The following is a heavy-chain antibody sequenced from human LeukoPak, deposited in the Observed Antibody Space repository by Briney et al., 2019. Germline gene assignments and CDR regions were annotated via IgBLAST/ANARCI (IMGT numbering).Heavy chain of an antibody. J-gene: IGHJ4*02. V-gene: IGHV4-34*01. Sequence: PSETLSLTCAVYGGSFSGYYWSWIRQPPGKGLEWIGEINEGGSTNDNPSLESRISISVDTSKNQVSLTLTSLTAADTAVYYCARAPVGYSFGYRGTHFGYWGQGILVTVSS. CDR3: ARAPVGYSFGYRGTHFGY. CDR1: GGSFSGYY. CDR2: INEGGST. D-gene: IGHD5-18*01.